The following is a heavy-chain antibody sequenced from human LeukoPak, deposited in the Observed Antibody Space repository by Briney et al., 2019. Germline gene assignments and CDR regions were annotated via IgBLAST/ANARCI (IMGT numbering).Heavy chain of an antibody. CDR1: GYTFTSYD. Sequence: GASVKVSCKASGYTFTSYDINWVRQAPGQGLEWMGGIIPIFGTANYAQKFQGRVTITTDESTSTAYMELSSLRSEDTAVYYCARHSYEVGLGPWGQGTLVTVSS. D-gene: IGHD5-18*01. J-gene: IGHJ5*02. V-gene: IGHV1-69*05. CDR3: ARHSYEVGLGP. CDR2: IIPIFGTA.